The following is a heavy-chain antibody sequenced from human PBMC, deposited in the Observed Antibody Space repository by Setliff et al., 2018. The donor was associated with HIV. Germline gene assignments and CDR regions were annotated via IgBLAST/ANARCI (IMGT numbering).Heavy chain of an antibody. CDR3: ARDPPWNYDSSGYPYYFDY. D-gene: IGHD3-22*01. V-gene: IGHV3-11*04. J-gene: IGHJ4*03. CDR2: ISSSGSSI. Sequence: GGSLRLSCAASGFTFSDSYMSWIRQAPGKGLEWVSYISSSGSSISYTDSVKGRFTISRDNAKNSLYLQMYSLRAEDTAVYYCARDPPWNYDSSGYPYYFDYWGKGATVTVSS. CDR1: GFTFSDSY.